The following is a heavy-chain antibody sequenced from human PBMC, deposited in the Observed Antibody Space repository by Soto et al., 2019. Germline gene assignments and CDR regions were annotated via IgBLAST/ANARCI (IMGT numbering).Heavy chain of an antibody. CDR2: ISYDGSNK. V-gene: IGHV3-30*18. CDR1: GFTFSSYG. Sequence: GGSLRLSCAASGFTFSSYGMHWVRQAPGKGLEWVAVISYDGSNKYYADSVKGRFTISRDNSKNTLYLQMNSLRAEDTAVYYCAKDPMTRMYNWFDPWGQGTLVTVSS. J-gene: IGHJ5*02. CDR3: AKDPMTRMYNWFDP.